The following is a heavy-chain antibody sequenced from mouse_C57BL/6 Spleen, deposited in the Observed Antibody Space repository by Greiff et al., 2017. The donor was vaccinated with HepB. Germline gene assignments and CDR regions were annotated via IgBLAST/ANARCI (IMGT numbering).Heavy chain of an antibody. V-gene: IGHV3-6*01. J-gene: IGHJ4*01. D-gene: IGHD1-1*01. CDR2: ISYDGSN. Sequence: DVKLQESGPGLVKPSQSLSLTCSVTGYSITSGYYWNWIRQFPGNKLEWMGYISYDGSNNYNPSLKNRISITRDTSKNQFFLKLNSVTTEDTATYYCARRITTVVGSMDYWGQGTSVTVSS. CDR3: ARRITTVVGSMDY. CDR1: GYSITSGYY.